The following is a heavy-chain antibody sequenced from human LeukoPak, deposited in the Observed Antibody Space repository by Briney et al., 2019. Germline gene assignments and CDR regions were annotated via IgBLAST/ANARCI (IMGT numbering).Heavy chain of an antibody. Sequence: PSETLSLTCTVSGGSISSGSYYWSWIRQPAGKGLEWIGRIYTSGSTNYNPSLKSRVTTSVDTSKNHFSLKLSSVTAADTAVYYWARTAAGTPNYFDYGGQGPLVTVSS. J-gene: IGHJ4*02. CDR2: IYTSGST. CDR3: ARTAAGTPNYFDY. D-gene: IGHD6-13*01. CDR1: GGSISSGSYY. V-gene: IGHV4-61*02.